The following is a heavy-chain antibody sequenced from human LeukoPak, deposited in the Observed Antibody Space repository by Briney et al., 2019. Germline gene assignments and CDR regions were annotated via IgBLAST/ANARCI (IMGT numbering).Heavy chain of an antibody. CDR3: ARAHFPLLRYFAWLLRNDAFDI. CDR1: GYTFTSYD. CDR2: MNPNSCNT. V-gene: IGHV1-8*01. Sequence: GASVKVSCKASGYTFTSYDINWVRQATGQGREWMGWMNPNSCNTHYAQKFQGRVTMTRNTSISTAYMELSSLRSEDTAVYYCARAHFPLLRYFAWLLRNDAFDIWGQGTMVTVSS. J-gene: IGHJ3*02. D-gene: IGHD3-9*01.